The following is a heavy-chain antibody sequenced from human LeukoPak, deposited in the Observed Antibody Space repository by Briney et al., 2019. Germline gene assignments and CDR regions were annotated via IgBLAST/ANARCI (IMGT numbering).Heavy chain of an antibody. V-gene: IGHV4-4*02. CDR3: AATHSGYSSGWYGYYYGMDV. CDR2: IYHSGST. J-gene: IGHJ6*02. Sequence: SGTLSLTCAVSGGSISSSNWWSWVRQPPGKGLEWIGEIYHSGSTNYNPSLKSRVTISVDKSKNQFSLKLSSVTAADTAVYYCAATHSGYSSGWYGYYYGMDVWGQGTTVTVSS. D-gene: IGHD6-19*01. CDR1: GGSISSSNW.